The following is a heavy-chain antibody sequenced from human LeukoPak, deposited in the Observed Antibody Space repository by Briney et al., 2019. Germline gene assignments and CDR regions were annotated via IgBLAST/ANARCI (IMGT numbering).Heavy chain of an antibody. Sequence: GASVKVSCKASGGTFSSYAISWVRQAPGQGLEWMGGIIPIFGTANYAQKFQGRVTITTDESTSTAYMELSSLRSEDTAVYYCASRSGSYPDDAFDIWGQGTIVTVSS. CDR2: IIPIFGTA. V-gene: IGHV1-69*05. J-gene: IGHJ3*02. CDR3: ASRSGSYPDDAFDI. CDR1: GGTFSSYA. D-gene: IGHD1-26*01.